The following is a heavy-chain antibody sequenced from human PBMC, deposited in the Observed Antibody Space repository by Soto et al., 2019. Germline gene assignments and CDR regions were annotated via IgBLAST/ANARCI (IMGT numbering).Heavy chain of an antibody. V-gene: IGHV1-18*01. D-gene: IGHD3-3*01. CDR3: ARYLRYDFWSGSPARDYDVDY. CDR2: ISSYNGNT. Sequence: QVQLVQSGPEVKKPGASVKVSCKASGYIFTNYGITWVRQAPGQGLEWMGWISSYNGNTNYARKFQGRVTMTTAISATMPNMEGNRLISDDTAGYYSARYLRYDFWSGSPARDYDVDYWGQGTLVTVSS. CDR1: GYIFTNYG. J-gene: IGHJ4*02.